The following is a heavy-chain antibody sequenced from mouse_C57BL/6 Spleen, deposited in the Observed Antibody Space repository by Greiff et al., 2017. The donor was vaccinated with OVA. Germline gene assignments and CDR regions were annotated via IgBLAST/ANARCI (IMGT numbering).Heavy chain of an antibody. J-gene: IGHJ4*01. D-gene: IGHD3-2*02. Sequence: VQLQQSGAELARPGASVKLSCKASGYTFTSYGISWEKQRTGQGLEWIGEIYPRSGNTYYNEKFKGKATLTADKSSSTAYMELRSLTSEDSAVYFCARGRDSSDYYAMDYWGQGTSVTVSS. CDR2: IYPRSGNT. V-gene: IGHV1-81*01. CDR1: GYTFTSYG. CDR3: ARGRDSSDYYAMDY.